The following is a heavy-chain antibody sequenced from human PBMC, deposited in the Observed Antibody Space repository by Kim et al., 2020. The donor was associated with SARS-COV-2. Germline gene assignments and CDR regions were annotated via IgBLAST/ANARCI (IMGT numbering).Heavy chain of an antibody. CDR1: GFIFSTYT. CDR2: IIGNGGDS. J-gene: IGHJ4*02. V-gene: IGHV3-23*01. CDR3: AKDKIPDGRWNVDY. Sequence: GGSLRLSCAPSGFIFSTYTMSWVRQAPGKGLEWVASIIGNGGDSYYADPVKGRFIISRDNSKNILYLQMNGLRAEDTAVYYCAKDKIPDGRWNVDYWGQG. D-gene: IGHD1-1*01.